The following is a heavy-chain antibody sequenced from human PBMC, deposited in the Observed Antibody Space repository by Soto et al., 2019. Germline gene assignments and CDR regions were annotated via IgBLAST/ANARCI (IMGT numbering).Heavy chain of an antibody. V-gene: IGHV1-46*01. Sequence: QVRLVQSGAEVKAPGASVTVSCKAPGDTFTSYYMHWVRQAPGHGLEWMGVINPNGGSTRFAQKFQGRVTMTRDTSTSTVYMELRGLTSEDTAVYYCAKTITTYSGDSRGRGALVDYWGQGTLVTVSS. CDR2: INPNGGST. D-gene: IGHD3-22*01. J-gene: IGHJ4*02. CDR3: AKTITTYSGDSRGRGALVDY. CDR1: GDTFTSYY.